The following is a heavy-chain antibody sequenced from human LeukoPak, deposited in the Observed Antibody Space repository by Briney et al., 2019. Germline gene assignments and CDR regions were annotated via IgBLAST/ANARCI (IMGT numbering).Heavy chain of an antibody. D-gene: IGHD3-16*02. CDR2: IYYSGST. CDR1: GGSISSYY. CDR3: ARASMITFGGVITYYFAY. Sequence: SETLSLTCTVSGGSISSYYWSWIRQPPGKGLEWIGYIYYSGSTNYNPSLKSRVTISVDTSKNQFSLKLSSVTAADTAVYYCARASMITFGGVITYYFAYWGQGTLVTVSS. V-gene: IGHV4-59*01. J-gene: IGHJ4*02.